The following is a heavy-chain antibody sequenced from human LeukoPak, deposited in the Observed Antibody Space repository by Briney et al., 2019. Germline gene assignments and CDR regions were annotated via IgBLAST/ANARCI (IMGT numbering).Heavy chain of an antibody. J-gene: IGHJ4*02. CDR1: GGTFSSYA. CDR3: ARGRDGYNYDFDY. V-gene: IGHV1-69*04. D-gene: IGHD5-24*01. Sequence: ASAKVSCKASGGTFSSYAISWVRQAPGQGLEWMGRIIPILGIANYAQKFQGRVTITADKSTSTAYMELSSLRSEDTAVYYCARGRDGYNYDFDYWGQGTLVTVSS. CDR2: IIPILGIA.